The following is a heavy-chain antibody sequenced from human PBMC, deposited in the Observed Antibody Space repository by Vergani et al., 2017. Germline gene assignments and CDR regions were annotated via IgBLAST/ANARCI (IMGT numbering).Heavy chain of an antibody. J-gene: IGHJ3*02. CDR1: GGSFSGYY. CDR3: ARDHDRGSYYGI. V-gene: IGHV4-34*01. CDR2: INHSGST. D-gene: IGHD1-26*01. Sequence: QVQLQQWGAGLLKPSETLSLTCAVYGGSFSGYYWSWIRQPPGKGLEWIGEINHSGSTNYNPSLKSRVTISVDTSKNQFSLKLSSVTAADTAVYYCARDHDRGSYYGIWGQGTMVTVSS.